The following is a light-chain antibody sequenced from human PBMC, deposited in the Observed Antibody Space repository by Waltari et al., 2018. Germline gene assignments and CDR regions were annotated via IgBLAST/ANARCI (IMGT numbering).Light chain of an antibody. CDR2: AAT. CDR1: QTISTN. V-gene: IGKV1-39*01. J-gene: IGKJ4*01. Sequence: DIQMTQSPSSLSASLGDRVTITCRASQTISTNLKWYKHRPGKVPNLLSYAATFLQRGVPSRFRGSGSGTDFTLTIRSLQPEDFVFYFCQQSYSAPPSFGGGTKVDVK. CDR3: QQSYSAPPS.